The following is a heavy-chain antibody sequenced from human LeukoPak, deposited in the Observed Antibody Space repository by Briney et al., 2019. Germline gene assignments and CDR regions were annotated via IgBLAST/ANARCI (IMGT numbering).Heavy chain of an antibody. J-gene: IGHJ1*01. CDR2: ITGSGSTI. D-gene: IGHD3-22*01. V-gene: IGHV3-48*03. CDR1: GFTFSNYE. CDR3: ATGRGYFFRWFQH. Sequence: PGGSLRLSCAASGFTFSNYEMNWVRQAPGKGLEWVSYITGSGSTIYYADSVKGRFTISRDNAKSSLFLQMNSLRADDTAVYYCATGRGYFFRWFQHWGQGTLVTVSS.